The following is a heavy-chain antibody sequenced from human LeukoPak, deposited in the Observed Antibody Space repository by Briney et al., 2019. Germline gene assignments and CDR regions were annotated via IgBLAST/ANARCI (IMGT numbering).Heavy chain of an antibody. Sequence: GGSLRLSCAASGFTVSSNYMSWVRQAPGKGLEWVSDIYSGGSTYYADSVNGRFTISRDNSKNTLYLQMNSLRAEDTAVYYCARRKVGRWGWGDYEYDAFDIWGQGTMVTVSS. V-gene: IGHV3-53*01. CDR3: ARRKVGRWGWGDYEYDAFDI. CDR1: GFTVSSNY. CDR2: IYSGGST. J-gene: IGHJ3*02. D-gene: IGHD4-17*01.